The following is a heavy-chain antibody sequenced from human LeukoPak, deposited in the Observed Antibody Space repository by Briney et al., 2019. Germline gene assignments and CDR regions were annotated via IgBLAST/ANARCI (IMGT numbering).Heavy chain of an antibody. J-gene: IGHJ4*02. D-gene: IGHD3-10*01. CDR2: IYYSGST. V-gene: IGHV4-30-4*01. CDR1: WVSIYIGDYY. Sequence: SETLSLTYTLSWVSIYIGDYYYIWIRQPPGKGLEWIGYIYYSGSTYYNPSLKSRLTISVDTSKNQFSLKLSSVTAADTAVYYFTGRGVRGELVDYWGQGTLVTVSS. CDR3: TGRGVRGELVDY.